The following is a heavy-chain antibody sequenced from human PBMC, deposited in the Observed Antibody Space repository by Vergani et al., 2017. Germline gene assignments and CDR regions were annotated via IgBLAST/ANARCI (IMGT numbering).Heavy chain of an antibody. CDR3: ARDLGDYGDYRLY. CDR2: ITSSSTYI. Sequence: EVQLVESGGGLVKPGGSLRLSCAASGLTFSSYNMNWVRQGPGKGLEWVSSITSSSTYIYYADSVKGRFTISRDNAKNSLYLQMNSLGAEDTAVYYCARDLGDYGDYRLYWGQGILVTVSS. D-gene: IGHD4-17*01. V-gene: IGHV3-21*01. CDR1: GLTFSSYN. J-gene: IGHJ4*02.